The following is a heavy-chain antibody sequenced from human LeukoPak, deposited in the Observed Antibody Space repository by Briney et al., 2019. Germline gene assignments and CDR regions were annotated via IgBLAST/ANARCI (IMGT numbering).Heavy chain of an antibody. Sequence: GGSLRLSCAASGFTFSSYAMSWVRQAPGKGLEWVSAISGSGGSTYYADSVKGRFTISRGNSKNTLYLQMNSLRAEDTAVYYCAKDPATYYVWGSYRPFLPFDYWGQGTLVTVSS. J-gene: IGHJ4*02. V-gene: IGHV3-23*01. CDR2: ISGSGGST. D-gene: IGHD3-16*02. CDR1: GFTFSSYA. CDR3: AKDPATYYVWGSYRPFLPFDY.